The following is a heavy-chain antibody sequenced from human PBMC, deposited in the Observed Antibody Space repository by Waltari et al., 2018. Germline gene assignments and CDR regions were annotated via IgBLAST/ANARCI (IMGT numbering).Heavy chain of an antibody. V-gene: IGHV3-30-3*01. D-gene: IGHD5-12*01. J-gene: IGHJ4*02. CDR3: ARGGDGYNYFDY. CDR2: ISYDGSNK. CDR1: GFTFSSYA. Sequence: QVQLVESGGGVVQPGRSLRLSCAASGFTFSSYAMHWVRQAPGKGREWVAVISYDGSNKYYADSVKGRFTISRDNSKNTLYLQMNSLRAEDTAVYYCARGGDGYNYFDYWGQGTLVTVSS.